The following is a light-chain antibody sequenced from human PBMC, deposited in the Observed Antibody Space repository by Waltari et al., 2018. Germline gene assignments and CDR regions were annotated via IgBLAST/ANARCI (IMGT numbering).Light chain of an antibody. CDR2: EDT. CDR3: YSPDGSDNHAPWV. Sequence: SYELTQPPSVSVSPGQTARITCSGAAFPQKYAHCYQQKSGQAPVLVFYEDTKRPSGIPERFSGSSSGTWVTLIISGAQVEDEADYYCYSPDGSDNHAPWVYGGGTKLTVL. CDR1: AFPQKY. J-gene: IGLJ3*02. V-gene: IGLV3-10*01.